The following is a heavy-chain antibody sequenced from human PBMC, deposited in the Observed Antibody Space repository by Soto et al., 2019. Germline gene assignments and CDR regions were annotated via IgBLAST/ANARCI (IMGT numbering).Heavy chain of an antibody. Sequence: PGGSLRLSCAASGFSFRSYAMHWVRQAPGKGLEWVAVIRYDGVNKYYADSVKGRFTISRDNSNNTLYVQMNSLKAEDTAVYYCVRDPYLPTAGRLASPHYWGPGTLVTVSS. J-gene: IGHJ4*02. CDR3: VRDPYLPTAGRLASPHY. V-gene: IGHV3-33*08. CDR2: IRYDGVNK. D-gene: IGHD1-1*01. CDR1: GFSFRSYA.